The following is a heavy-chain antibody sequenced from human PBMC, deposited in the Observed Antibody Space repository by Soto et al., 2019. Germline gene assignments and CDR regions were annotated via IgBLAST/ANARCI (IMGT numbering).Heavy chain of an antibody. J-gene: IGHJ4*02. D-gene: IGHD2-8*01. CDR1: GGSISSGDYY. V-gene: IGHV4-30-4*01. Sequence: QVQLQESGPGLVKPSQTLSLTCTVSGGSISSGDYYWSWIRQPPGKGLEWIGYIYYSGSTYYNPSLKRRVTISVDTSKNQFSLKLSSVTAADTAVYYCAGGGGYCTNGVCSDFDYWGQGTLVTVSS. CDR3: AGGGGYCTNGVCSDFDY. CDR2: IYYSGST.